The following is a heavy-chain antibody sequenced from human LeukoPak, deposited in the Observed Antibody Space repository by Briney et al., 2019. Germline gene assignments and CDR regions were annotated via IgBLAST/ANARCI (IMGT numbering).Heavy chain of an antibody. D-gene: IGHD1-26*01. CDR3: ARAFSGSYFDY. V-gene: IGHV4-59*01. Sequence: SETLSLTCTVSGGSISNYSWSWIRQPPGKGLEWIGYISYSGGTNYNPSLKSRVTISVDTSKNQLSLKLRSVTATDTAVYYCARAFSGSYFDYWGQGTLVTISS. CDR2: ISYSGGT. J-gene: IGHJ4*02. CDR1: GGSISNYS.